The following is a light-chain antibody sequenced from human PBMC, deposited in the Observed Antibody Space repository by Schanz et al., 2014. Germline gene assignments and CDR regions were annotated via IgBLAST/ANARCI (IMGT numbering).Light chain of an antibody. CDR3: SSQTSGNTPYV. Sequence: QSVLTQPPSVSGAPGQRVTISCTGSSSNIGAGYDVHWYQQLPGTAPKLLIYGNSNRPSGVPDRFSGSKSGTSASLAITGLQAEDEGDYFCSSQTSGNTPYVFGTGTKLTVL. CDR1: SSNIGAGYD. CDR2: GNS. J-gene: IGLJ1*01. V-gene: IGLV1-40*01.